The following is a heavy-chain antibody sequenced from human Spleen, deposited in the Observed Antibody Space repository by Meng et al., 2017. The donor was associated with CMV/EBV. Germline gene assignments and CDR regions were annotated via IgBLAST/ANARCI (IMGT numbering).Heavy chain of an antibody. V-gene: IGHV3-7*01. Sequence: GESLKISCAASGFTFSSYGMHWVRQAPGKGLEWVANIKQDESEKYYVDSVKGRFTISRDNAKNSLYLQMNSLRTEDTAVYYCATHYDFWSAYHYGMAVWGQGTTVTVSS. CDR1: GFTFSSYG. J-gene: IGHJ6*02. D-gene: IGHD3-3*01. CDR3: ATHYDFWSAYHYGMAV. CDR2: IKQDESEK.